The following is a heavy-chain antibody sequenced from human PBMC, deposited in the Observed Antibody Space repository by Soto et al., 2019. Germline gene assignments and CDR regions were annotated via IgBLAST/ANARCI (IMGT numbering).Heavy chain of an antibody. V-gene: IGHV3-30*18. CDR2: ISSDGSNK. Sequence: QVQLVESGGGGVQPGRSLRLSCAVSGLTFSSYGMHWVRQAPGKGLEWVAVISSDGSNKYYTDSVKGRFTISRDNSKYTLYLQMNSLRAEDRAVYYCAKDRGVDTPRATYYYGMDVWGQGTTVNASS. D-gene: IGHD2-15*01. CDR3: AKDRGVDTPRATYYYGMDV. J-gene: IGHJ6*02. CDR1: GLTFSSYG.